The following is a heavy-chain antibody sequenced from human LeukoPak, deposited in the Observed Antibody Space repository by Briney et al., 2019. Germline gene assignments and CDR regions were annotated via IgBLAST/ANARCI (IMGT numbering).Heavy chain of an antibody. CDR1: GYTFTGYY. Sequence: ASVKVSCKASGYTFTGYYMHWVRQAPGQGPEWMGRINPNSGGTNYAQKFQGRVTMTRDTSISTAYMELSRLRSDDTAVYYCARVGYSYGYVMNFDYWGQGTLVTVSS. J-gene: IGHJ4*02. CDR2: INPNSGGT. D-gene: IGHD5-18*01. V-gene: IGHV1-2*06. CDR3: ARVGYSYGYVMNFDY.